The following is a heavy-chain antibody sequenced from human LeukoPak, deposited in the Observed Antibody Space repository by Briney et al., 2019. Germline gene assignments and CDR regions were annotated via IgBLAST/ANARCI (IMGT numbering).Heavy chain of an antibody. J-gene: IGHJ5*02. V-gene: IGHV4-31*03. CDR1: GGSISSGGYY. CDR2: IYYSGST. Sequence: TSETLSLTCTVSGGSISSGGYYWSWIRQHPGKGLEWIGYIYYSGSTYYNPSLKSRVTISVDTSKNQFSLKLSSVTAADTAVYYCARDCTLAAAGYNWFDPWGQGTLVTVSS. CDR3: ARDCTLAAAGYNWFDP. D-gene: IGHD6-13*01.